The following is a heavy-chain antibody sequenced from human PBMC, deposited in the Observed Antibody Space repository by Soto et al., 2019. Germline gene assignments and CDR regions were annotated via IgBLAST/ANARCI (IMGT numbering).Heavy chain of an antibody. CDR1: GFTFSSNA. Sequence: GGSLRLSCAASGFTFSSNAMSWVRQAPGKGLEWVSAISAGGGSTYYADSVKGRFTICRDNAKNTLYLQMNSLRAEDTAVYYCAKGVYSSGWYGEGDYWGQGTLVTVSS. D-gene: IGHD6-19*01. CDR2: ISAGGGST. V-gene: IGHV3-23*01. J-gene: IGHJ4*02. CDR3: AKGVYSSGWYGEGDY.